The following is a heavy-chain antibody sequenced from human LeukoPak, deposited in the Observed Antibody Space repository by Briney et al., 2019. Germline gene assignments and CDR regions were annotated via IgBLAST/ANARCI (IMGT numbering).Heavy chain of an antibody. V-gene: IGHV3-23*01. J-gene: IGHJ4*02. CDR2: IIATGYNT. CDR1: GFTFSSSA. CDR3: AKARSSWFFDS. D-gene: IGHD6-13*01. Sequence: PGGFLRLSCAASGFTFSSSAMSWVRQAPGKGLEWVSLIIATGYNTYYADSVKGRFTISRDNSKNTLYLQMNSLRAEDTAVYYCAKARSSWFFDSWGQGTLVTVSS.